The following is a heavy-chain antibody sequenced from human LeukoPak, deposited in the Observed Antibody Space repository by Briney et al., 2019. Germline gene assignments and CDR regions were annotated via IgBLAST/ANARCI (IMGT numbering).Heavy chain of an antibody. V-gene: IGHV3-33*01. CDR1: GFTFSSYA. D-gene: IGHD3-10*01. J-gene: IGHJ4*02. CDR3: ASELFGSGSCPDY. Sequence: GRSLRLSCTAPGFTFSSYAIHWIRQAPGKGLEWVALVWHDGFNKYYADSVKGRFSISRDNSKNTVYLQMNSLRAEDTAVYYCASELFGSGSCPDYWGQGTLVTVSS. CDR2: VWHDGFNK.